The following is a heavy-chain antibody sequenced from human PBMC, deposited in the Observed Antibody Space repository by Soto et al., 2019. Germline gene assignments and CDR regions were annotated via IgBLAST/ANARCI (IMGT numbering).Heavy chain of an antibody. J-gene: IGHJ4*02. Sequence: QVQLQESGPGLVKPSGTLSLTCAVSGGSISSSNWWSWVRQPPGKGLEWIGEIYHSGSTNYNPSPRGRVTTSVDKSKNQFSLRVTSVTAADTAVYYCPTVTGGAPDYWGQGTLVTVSS. CDR1: GGSISSSNW. CDR2: IYHSGST. CDR3: PTVTGGAPDY. V-gene: IGHV4-4*02.